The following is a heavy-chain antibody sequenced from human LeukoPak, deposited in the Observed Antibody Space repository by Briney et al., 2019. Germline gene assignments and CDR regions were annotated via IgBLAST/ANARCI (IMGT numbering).Heavy chain of an antibody. CDR2: INPNSGGT. Sequence: ASVKVSCTASGYTFTGYYMHWVRQAPGQGLEWMGWINPNSGGTNYAQKFQGRVTMTRDTSISTAYMELSRLRSDDTAVYYCARCAAKYNWFDPWGQGTLVTVSS. V-gene: IGHV1-2*02. J-gene: IGHJ5*02. D-gene: IGHD6-25*01. CDR3: ARCAAKYNWFDP. CDR1: GYTFTGYY.